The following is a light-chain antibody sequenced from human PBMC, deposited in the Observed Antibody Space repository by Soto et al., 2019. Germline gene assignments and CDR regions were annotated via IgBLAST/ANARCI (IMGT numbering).Light chain of an antibody. Sequence: EIVLTQSPATLSLSPGERATLSGRASQSVSSYLAWYQQKPGQAPRLLIYDASNRATGIPARFSGSGSGTDFTLTISSLEPEDFAVYYCQQRGNWPWTFGQGTKVEIK. J-gene: IGKJ1*01. CDR3: QQRGNWPWT. CDR1: QSVSSY. CDR2: DAS. V-gene: IGKV3-11*01.